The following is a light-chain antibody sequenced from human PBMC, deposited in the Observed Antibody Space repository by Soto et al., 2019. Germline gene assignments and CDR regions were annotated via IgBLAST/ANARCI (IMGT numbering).Light chain of an antibody. Sequence: IALTHSPATVSVSPGDRVTLSCWASQNIYSNLGWYQQRPGQAPRLIIYRASARPTGIPARFSGSGSGTEFTLTISSLQSEDFATYYCQQYHNLWSFGRGTKVEIK. CDR3: QQYHNLWS. V-gene: IGKV3-15*01. J-gene: IGKJ1*01. CDR1: QNIYSN. CDR2: RAS.